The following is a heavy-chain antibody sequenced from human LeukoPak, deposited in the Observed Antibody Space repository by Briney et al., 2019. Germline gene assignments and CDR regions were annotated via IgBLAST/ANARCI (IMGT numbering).Heavy chain of an antibody. CDR1: GFTFRIYG. CDR3: AKDRSYGYWYFDL. CDR2: ISGSGGST. J-gene: IGHJ2*01. D-gene: IGHD1-26*01. V-gene: IGHV3-23*01. Sequence: GGSLRLSCAASGFTFRIYGINWVRQAPGKGLEWVSGISGSGGSTYYADSVKGRFTVSKDNSKNMLYLQMNSLRDEDTAVYYCAKDRSYGYWYFDLWGRGTPVTVSS.